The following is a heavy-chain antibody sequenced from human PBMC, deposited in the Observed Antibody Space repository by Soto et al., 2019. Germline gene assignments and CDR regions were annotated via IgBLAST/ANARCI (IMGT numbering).Heavy chain of an antibody. D-gene: IGHD4-4*01. J-gene: IGHJ6*02. V-gene: IGHV1-69*12. CDR3: ARDNDRLQLGGNYYYILEV. CDR2: IIPLFRTP. CDR1: GGTFSSSA. Sequence: QVQLVQSGAAMKEPGSSVKVSCKTSGGTFSSSAISWLRQAPGQGLEWMGGIIPLFRTPDYAQKFQGRVTMAADESRSTAYMERSSLRSEDTAVYYCARDNDRLQLGGNYYYILEVWGQGSRITVSS.